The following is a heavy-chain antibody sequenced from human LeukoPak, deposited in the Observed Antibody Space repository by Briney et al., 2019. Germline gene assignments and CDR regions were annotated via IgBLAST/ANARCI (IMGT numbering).Heavy chain of an antibody. J-gene: IGHJ4*02. Sequence: GGSLRLSCAASGFTFSSDAMSWVRQAPGKGLEWVSAIIGSGGSTYYADSVKGRFTISRDNSKNTMYLQMNSLRAEDTAVYYCAKEITMIVVVTPDYWGQGTLVTVSS. V-gene: IGHV3-23*01. CDR2: IIGSGGST. D-gene: IGHD3-22*01. CDR3: AKEITMIVVVTPDY. CDR1: GFTFSSDA.